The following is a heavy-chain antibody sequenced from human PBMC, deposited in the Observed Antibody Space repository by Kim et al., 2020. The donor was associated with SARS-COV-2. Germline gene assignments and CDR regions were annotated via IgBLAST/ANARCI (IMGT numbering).Heavy chain of an antibody. Sequence: GGSLRLSCAASGFTFSDYYMTWIRQAPGKGLEWLAYISNSGSTIYYGDSAKGRFTISRDNAKNSLYLQLDSLTAEDTAVYYCARGGAWFSPFDYWRQGT. CDR2: ISNSGSTI. J-gene: IGHJ4*02. CDR1: GFTFSDYY. D-gene: IGHD6-19*01. V-gene: IGHV3-11*01. CDR3: ARGGAWFSPFDY.